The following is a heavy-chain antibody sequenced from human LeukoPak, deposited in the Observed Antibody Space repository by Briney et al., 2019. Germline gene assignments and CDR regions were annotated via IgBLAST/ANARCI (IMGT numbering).Heavy chain of an antibody. CDR2: ISYDGSNK. D-gene: IGHD5-18*01. CDR3: ARDSDTAMALGY. Sequence: GGSLRLSCAASGFTFSSYAMHWVRQAPGKGLEGVAVISYDGSNKYYADSVKGRFTISRDNSKNTLYLQMNSLRAEDTAVYYCARDSDTAMALGYWGQGTLVTVSS. CDR1: GFTFSSYA. J-gene: IGHJ4*02. V-gene: IGHV3-30*04.